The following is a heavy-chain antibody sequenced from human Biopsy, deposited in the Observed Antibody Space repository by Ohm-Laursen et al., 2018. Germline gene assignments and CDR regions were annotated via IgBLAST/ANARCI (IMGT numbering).Heavy chain of an antibody. J-gene: IGHJ5*02. CDR3: ARGDYFDSNGYFWFDP. D-gene: IGHD3-22*01. Sequence: SETLSLTCTVSGGSISSGGSYWSWIRQRPGKGLEWIGYIFNSANTYYNPSLKNLITISGDTSKNQISLKLNSVTAADTAVYYCARGDYFDSNGYFWFDPWGQGTLVTVSS. CDR2: IFNSANT. CDR1: GGSISSGGSY. V-gene: IGHV4-31*01.